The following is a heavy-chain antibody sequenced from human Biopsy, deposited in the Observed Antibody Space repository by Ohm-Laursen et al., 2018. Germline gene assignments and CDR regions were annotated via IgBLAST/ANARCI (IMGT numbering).Heavy chain of an antibody. CDR3: ARLRGGVVINYSWFDP. CDR1: GGSIRSNGFY. J-gene: IGHJ5*02. CDR2: ISYRGTT. Sequence: SETLSLTYTVSGGSIRSNGFYWGWIRQPPGKGLEWIGSISYRGTTSYNPSLKSRVAISVDTSKNQLSLSLNSVTAADTAVFYCARLRGGVVINYSWFDPWGQGILVTVSS. V-gene: IGHV4-39*01. D-gene: IGHD3-3*01.